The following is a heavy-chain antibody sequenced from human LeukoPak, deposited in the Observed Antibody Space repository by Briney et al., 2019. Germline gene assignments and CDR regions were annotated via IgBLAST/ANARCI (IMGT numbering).Heavy chain of an antibody. Sequence: GGSLRLSCAASGFTFSSYAMNWVRQAPGKGLEWVSYIDSSGDTIHYADSVKGRFTISRDNAKNSLYLQMNSLRAEDTAVYYCASYCSSTSCYYYYMDVWGKGTTVTISS. CDR2: IDSSGDTI. CDR1: GFTFSSYA. V-gene: IGHV3-48*04. D-gene: IGHD2-2*01. CDR3: ASYCSSTSCYYYYMDV. J-gene: IGHJ6*03.